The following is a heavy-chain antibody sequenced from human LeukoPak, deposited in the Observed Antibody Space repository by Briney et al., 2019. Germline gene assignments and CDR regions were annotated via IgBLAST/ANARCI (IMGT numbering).Heavy chain of an antibody. CDR2: INPNSGGT. CDR1: GYTSTGYY. Sequence: ASVKVSCKASGYTSTGYYMHWVRQAPGQGLEWMGWINPNSGGTNYAQKFQGRVTMTRDTSISTAYMELSRLRSDDTAVYYCARVHGAVEAYYFDYWGQGTLVTVSS. V-gene: IGHV1-2*02. J-gene: IGHJ4*02. CDR3: ARVHGAVEAYYFDY. D-gene: IGHD6-19*01.